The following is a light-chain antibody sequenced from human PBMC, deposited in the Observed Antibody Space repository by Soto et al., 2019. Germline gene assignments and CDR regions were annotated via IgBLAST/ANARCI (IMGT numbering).Light chain of an antibody. Sequence: QSVLTQPASVSGSPGQSITISCSGTSSDIGSYNHVAWYQQFPGKSPKLMIYAVGDRPPGVSDRFSGSKSGITASLTISGLQTEDEADYYCISYTDRQSYLFGTATTVTVL. CDR1: SSDIGSYNH. CDR3: ISYTDRQSYL. J-gene: IGLJ1*01. CDR2: AVG. V-gene: IGLV2-14*03.